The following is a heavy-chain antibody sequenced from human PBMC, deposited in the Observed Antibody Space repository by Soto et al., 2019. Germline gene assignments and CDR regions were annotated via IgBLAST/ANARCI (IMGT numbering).Heavy chain of an antibody. CDR3: ASEVDYGDLDC. V-gene: IGHV3-7*01. CDR2: IKQAGGEK. J-gene: IGHJ4*02. Sequence: EVQLVESGEGWVQLGGSLSFSCPAPGFPFSSYWMDWVRQAPGKGLEWGANIKQAGGEKYYVDSVKGRFTISRDNAKNSLYLQMNSLRAEDTAVYYCASEVDYGDLDCWGQGALVAVSS. D-gene: IGHD4-17*01. CDR1: GFPFSSYW.